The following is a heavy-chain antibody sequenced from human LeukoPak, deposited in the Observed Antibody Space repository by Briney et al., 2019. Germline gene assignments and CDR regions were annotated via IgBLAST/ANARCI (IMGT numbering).Heavy chain of an antibody. CDR2: ISAYNGNT. CDR1: GYTFTSYG. D-gene: IGHD3-3*01. Sequence: ASVKVSCKASGYTFTSYGISWVRQAPGQGLEWMGWISAYNGNTNYAQKLQGRVTMTTDTSTSTAYMELRSLRSDDTAVYYCARDGDYDFWSGYAGGTWFDPWGQGTLVTVSS. J-gene: IGHJ5*02. CDR3: ARDGDYDFWSGYAGGTWFDP. V-gene: IGHV1-18*01.